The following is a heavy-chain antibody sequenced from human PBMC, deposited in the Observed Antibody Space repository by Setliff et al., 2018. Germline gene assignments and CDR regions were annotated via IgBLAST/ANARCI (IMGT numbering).Heavy chain of an antibody. D-gene: IGHD3-22*01. CDR2: IFYSGSA. J-gene: IGHJ1*01. CDR1: GGSISTYY. CDR3: ARQDRFYDRSVFVEYFQH. Sequence: SETLSLTCTVSGGSISTYYWSWIRQPPWKGLEWIGYIFYSGSARYNPSLESRVTMSVDTSKNQISLKLTSVTAADTAVYYCARQDRFYDRSVFVEYFQHWGQGALVTVSS. V-gene: IGHV4-59*08.